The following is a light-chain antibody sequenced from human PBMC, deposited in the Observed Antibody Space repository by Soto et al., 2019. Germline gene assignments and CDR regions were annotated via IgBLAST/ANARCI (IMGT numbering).Light chain of an antibody. V-gene: IGKV1-39*01. CDR2: AAS. CDR3: QESYSTLSIT. Sequence: DIQMTQSPSSLSASVGDRVTITCRASESISRHINCYQQKPGNAPKLLIYAASSLQNGVPSRFSGSGSGTDFTLTISNLQPGDFATYYCQESYSTLSITFGQGTRLETK. CDR1: ESISRH. J-gene: IGKJ5*01.